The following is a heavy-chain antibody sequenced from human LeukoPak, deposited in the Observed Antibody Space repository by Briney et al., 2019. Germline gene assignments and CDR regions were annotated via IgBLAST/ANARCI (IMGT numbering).Heavy chain of an antibody. CDR2: ISSDGSNE. J-gene: IGHJ2*01. CDR1: GFTFSFYA. V-gene: IGHV3-30-3*01. CDR3: AKVKPYWYFDL. Sequence: PGGSLRLSCAASGFTFSFYAMHWVRQAPGKGLQWVALISSDGSNEYYADSVKGRFTISRDNSKNPLYLQVNRLRAEDTAVYFCAKVKPYWYFDLWGRGTLVTVSS.